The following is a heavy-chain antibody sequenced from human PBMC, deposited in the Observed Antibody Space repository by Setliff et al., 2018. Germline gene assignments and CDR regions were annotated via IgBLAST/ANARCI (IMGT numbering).Heavy chain of an antibody. J-gene: IGHJ6*03. CDR1: ALTFSNYG. V-gene: IGHV3-30*02. CDR2: IRNDGTEK. CDR3: ARLALTGYDSSGYYYALDYYYYMDV. Sequence: GALRLSCAASALTFSNYGIHWVRQAPGKGLEWVAFIRNDGTEKFHADPVKGRFTVSRDKAHHSLFLQMNSLRAEDTAVYYCARLALTGYDSSGYYYALDYYYYMDVWGKGTTVTVSS. D-gene: IGHD3-22*01.